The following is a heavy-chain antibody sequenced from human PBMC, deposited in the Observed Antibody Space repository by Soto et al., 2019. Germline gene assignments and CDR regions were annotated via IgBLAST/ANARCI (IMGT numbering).Heavy chain of an antibody. CDR1: GGTFSSYT. CDR2: IIPIFGTA. D-gene: IGHD6-19*01. J-gene: IGHJ6*02. CDR3: ARGREAVAGLNYYYGMDV. Sequence: GAPVKLSCKSSGGTFSSYTIRWGREAPGQGLECMGGIIPIFGTANYAQKFQGRVTITADASTSTAYMELSSLRSQDTAVYYCARGREAVAGLNYYYGMDVWGQGTTVTVSS. V-gene: IGHV1-69*13.